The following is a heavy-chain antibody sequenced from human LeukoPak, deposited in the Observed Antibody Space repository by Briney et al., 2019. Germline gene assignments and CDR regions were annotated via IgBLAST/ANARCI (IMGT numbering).Heavy chain of an antibody. D-gene: IGHD2-2*01. CDR1: GFTFSSYA. CDR3: AKGGTEYQLLWNWFDP. Sequence: GGSLRLSCAASGFTFSSYAMSWVRQAPGKGLEWVSAISGSGGSTYYADSVKGRFTVSRDYSKNTLYLQMNSLRAEDTAVYYCAKGGTEYQLLWNWFDPWGQGTLVTVSS. J-gene: IGHJ5*02. CDR2: ISGSGGST. V-gene: IGHV3-23*01.